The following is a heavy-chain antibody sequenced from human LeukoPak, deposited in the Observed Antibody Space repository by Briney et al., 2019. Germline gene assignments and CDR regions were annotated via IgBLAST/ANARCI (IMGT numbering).Heavy chain of an antibody. CDR3: AREKGSGFDY. CDR2: INHSGST. Sequence: SETLSLTCAVYGGSFSGYYWSWIRQPPGKGLEWIGEINHSGSTNYNPSLKSRVTISVDTSKNQFSLKLSSVTAADTAVYYCAREKGSGFDYWGQGTLVTVSS. CDR1: GGSFSGYY. V-gene: IGHV4-34*01. J-gene: IGHJ4*02.